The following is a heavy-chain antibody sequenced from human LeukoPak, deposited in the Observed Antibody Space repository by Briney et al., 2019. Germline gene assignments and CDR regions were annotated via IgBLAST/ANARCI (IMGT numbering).Heavy chain of an antibody. Sequence: ASVKVSCKASGYTFNTYDISWVRQAPGQGLEWMGWISGYNGNTNYAQKLQGRVTMTTDTSTSTAYMELRSLRSDDTAVYYCARDSLRFGELLGYFDYWGQGTLVTVSS. V-gene: IGHV1-18*01. CDR3: ARDSLRFGELLGYFDY. CDR1: GYTFNTYD. J-gene: IGHJ4*02. D-gene: IGHD3-10*01. CDR2: ISGYNGNT.